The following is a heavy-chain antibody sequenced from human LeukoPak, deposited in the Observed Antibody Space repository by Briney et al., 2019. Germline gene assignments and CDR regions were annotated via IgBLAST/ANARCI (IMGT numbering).Heavy chain of an antibody. Sequence: GGSLRLSCTASGFTFNRDWTAWVRQAPGKGLEWVANIKEDGSEKNYVDSVKGRFTISRDNAENSVYLQMNDLRAEDAGVYYCVTKEPSTSGWSYWGQGTLVTVSS. D-gene: IGHD6-19*01. CDR1: GFTFNRDW. V-gene: IGHV3-7*01. J-gene: IGHJ4*02. CDR2: IKEDGSEK. CDR3: VTKEPSTSGWSY.